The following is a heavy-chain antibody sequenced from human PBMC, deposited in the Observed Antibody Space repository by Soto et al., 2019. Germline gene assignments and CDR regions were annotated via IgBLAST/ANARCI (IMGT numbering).Heavy chain of an antibody. CDR2: ISSSSSYI. J-gene: IGHJ4*02. CDR1: GFTFSSYS. D-gene: IGHD2-2*03. Sequence: PGGSLRLSCAASGFTFSSYSMNWVRQAPGKGLEWVSSISSSSSYIYYADSVKGRFTISRDNAKNSLYLQMNSLRAEDTAVYYCARVGYCSSTSCYDWGQGTLVTVSS. CDR3: ARVGYCSSTSCYD. V-gene: IGHV3-21*01.